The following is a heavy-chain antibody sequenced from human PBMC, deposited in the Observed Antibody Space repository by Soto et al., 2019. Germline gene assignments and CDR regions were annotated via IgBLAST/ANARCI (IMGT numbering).Heavy chain of an antibody. D-gene: IGHD3-10*01. V-gene: IGHV3-30*03. CDR1: GFTFISHG. CDR3: TRGGGSGKGFDY. Sequence: QVQLVESGGGVVQPGRSLRLSCAASGFTFISHGMHWVRQAPGKGLEWVALISYDGTKKYYADSVKGRFTISRDNSKNSLYLQMNSLRAGDTAVYYCTRGGGSGKGFDYWGQGTLVTVSS. J-gene: IGHJ4*02. CDR2: ISYDGTKK.